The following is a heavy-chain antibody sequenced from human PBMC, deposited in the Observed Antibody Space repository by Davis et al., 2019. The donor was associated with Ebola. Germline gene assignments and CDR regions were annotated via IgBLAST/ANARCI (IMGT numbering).Heavy chain of an antibody. CDR1: GFTFSSYA. J-gene: IGHJ4*02. Sequence: GESLKISCAASGFTFSSYAMSWVRQAPGKGLEWVSGSSGSGDTTYYADSVKGRFTISRDNSKNTLYLQMNSLKVEDTAVYYCAKEVTIAVAGGFDYWGQGTLVTVSS. CDR3: AKEVTIAVAGGFDY. D-gene: IGHD6-19*01. CDR2: SSGSGDTT. V-gene: IGHV3-23*01.